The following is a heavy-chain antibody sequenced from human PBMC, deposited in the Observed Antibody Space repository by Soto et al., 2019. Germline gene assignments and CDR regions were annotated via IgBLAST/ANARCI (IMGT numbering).Heavy chain of an antibody. CDR2: ISSNSAYI. D-gene: IGHD6-13*01. CDR1: GFTFRSFT. Sequence: SLRLSCAPCGFTFRSFTMNWFRQAPGKGLERVPTISSNSAYIYYTDALRGRFTISRDNAKNSLNLQMNSLRAEDTAVYYCTRDASRDSSARGWFDPWGPGPLVTVSS. J-gene: IGHJ5*02. V-gene: IGHV3-21*01. CDR3: TRDASRDSSARGWFDP.